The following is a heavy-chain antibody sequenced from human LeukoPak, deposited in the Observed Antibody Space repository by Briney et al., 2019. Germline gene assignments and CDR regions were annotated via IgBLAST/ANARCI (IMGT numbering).Heavy chain of an antibody. D-gene: IGHD3-22*01. V-gene: IGHV3-23*01. J-gene: IGHJ4*02. Sequence: GGSLRLSCAASGFTFSSYGMHWVRQAPGKGLEWVSAISGSGGSTYYADSVKGRFTISRDNSKNTLYLQMNSLRAEDTAVYDCAKDYYYDSSGYPRALDYWGQGTLVTVSS. CDR3: AKDYYYDSSGYPRALDY. CDR1: GFTFSSYG. CDR2: ISGSGGST.